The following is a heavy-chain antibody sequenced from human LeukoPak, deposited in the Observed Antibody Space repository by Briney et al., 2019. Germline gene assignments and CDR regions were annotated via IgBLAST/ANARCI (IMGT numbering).Heavy chain of an antibody. CDR3: ARDAYRDRYFDY. Sequence: GGSLRLSCAASGFTFSSYSMNWVRQAPGKGLEWVSSISSSSSYIYYADSVKGRFTISRDNAKNSLYLQMNSLRAEDTAVYYCARDAYRDRYFDYWGQGTLVTVSS. CDR2: ISSSSSYI. J-gene: IGHJ4*02. D-gene: IGHD4-11*01. CDR1: GFTFSSYS. V-gene: IGHV3-21*01.